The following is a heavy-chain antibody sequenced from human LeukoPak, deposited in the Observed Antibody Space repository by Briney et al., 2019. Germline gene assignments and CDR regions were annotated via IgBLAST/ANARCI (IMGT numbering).Heavy chain of an antibody. V-gene: IGHV3-43*02. Sequence: PGGSLRLSCAASGFTFDDYAMHWVRQAPGKGLEWVSLISGDGGSTYYADSVKGRFTISRDNSKNSLYLQMNSLRTEDTALYYCAKERRDEYNDAFVIWGQGTMVTVSS. CDR3: AKERRDEYNDAFVI. D-gene: IGHD1-1*01. CDR1: GFTFDDYA. CDR2: ISGDGGST. J-gene: IGHJ3*02.